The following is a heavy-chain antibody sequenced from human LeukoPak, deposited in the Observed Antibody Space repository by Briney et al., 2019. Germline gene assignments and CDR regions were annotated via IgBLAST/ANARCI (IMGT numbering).Heavy chain of an antibody. CDR2: IYSGGST. Sequence: GGSLRPSCAASGFSVSTNYMSWVRQAPGKGLEWVSVIYSGGSTYYADSVKGRFTISRDNPKNTLYLQMNSLRAEDTAVYYCARDQEGGYFDYWGQGTLVTVSS. CDR3: ARDQEGGYFDY. V-gene: IGHV3-66*01. CDR1: GFSVSTNY. D-gene: IGHD3-16*01. J-gene: IGHJ4*02.